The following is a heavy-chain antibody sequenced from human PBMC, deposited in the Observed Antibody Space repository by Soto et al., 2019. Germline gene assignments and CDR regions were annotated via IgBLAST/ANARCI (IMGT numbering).Heavy chain of an antibody. CDR2: IHHSGST. J-gene: IGHJ4*02. V-gene: IGHV4-4*02. CDR1: SGSLSSSNW. Sequence: SSETLSLTRAVSSGSLSSSNWWSWVRQSPGKGLEWIGEIHHSGSTNYNPSLKSRVTISVDKSKNQFSLKVSSVTAADTAVYYCAREKGLRYSDYWGQGTLVTVSS. D-gene: IGHD3-9*01. CDR3: AREKGLRYSDY.